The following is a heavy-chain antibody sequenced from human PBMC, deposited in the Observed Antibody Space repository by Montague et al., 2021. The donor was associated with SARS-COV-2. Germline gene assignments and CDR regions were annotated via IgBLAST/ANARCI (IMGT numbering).Heavy chain of an antibody. CDR3: ARLESTRGVIIRGALHI. Sequence: SETLSLTCTVSGDSINNSRYYWGWIRQPPGKGLEWIGTIYYSGSAYYNPSLKSRVTISVDTSKDQFSLKLNSVTATDTAVYYYARLESTRGVIIRGALHIWGQGTKVTVSS. D-gene: IGHD3-10*01. J-gene: IGHJ3*02. CDR1: GDSINNSRYY. V-gene: IGHV4-39*01. CDR2: IYYSGSA.